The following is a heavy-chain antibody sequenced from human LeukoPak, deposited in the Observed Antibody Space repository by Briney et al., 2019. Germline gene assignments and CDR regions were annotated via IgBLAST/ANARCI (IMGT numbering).Heavy chain of an antibody. CDR1: GFTFSSYA. Sequence: GGSLRLSCAASGFTFSSYAMSWVRQAPGKGLEWVSAISGSGGSTYYADSVKGRFTISRDNSKNTLYLQMNSLRAEDTAVYYCAKDLIVVVITTDGAFDIWGQGTMVTVSS. CDR2: ISGSGGST. CDR3: AKDLIVVVITTDGAFDI. V-gene: IGHV3-23*01. J-gene: IGHJ3*02. D-gene: IGHD3-22*01.